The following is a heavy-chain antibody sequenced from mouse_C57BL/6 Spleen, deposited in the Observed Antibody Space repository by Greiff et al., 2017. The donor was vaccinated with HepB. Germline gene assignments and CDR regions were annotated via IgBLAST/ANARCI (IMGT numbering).Heavy chain of an antibody. Sequence: EVQLQQSGPELVKPGASVKISCKASGYTFTDYYMNWVKQSHGKSLEWIGDINPNNGGTSYNQKFKGKATLTVDKSYSTVYMELRSLTAEDAAVYYCARGTTHYYGSSYDYAMDYWGQGTSVTVSS. CDR2: INPNNGGT. V-gene: IGHV1-26*01. CDR3: ARGTTHYYGSSYDYAMDY. J-gene: IGHJ4*01. D-gene: IGHD1-1*01. CDR1: GYTFTDYY.